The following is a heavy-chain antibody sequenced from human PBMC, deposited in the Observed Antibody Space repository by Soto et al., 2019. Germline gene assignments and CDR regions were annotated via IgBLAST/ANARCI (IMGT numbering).Heavy chain of an antibody. CDR2: INPNGDTT. V-gene: IGHV1-46*01. CDR3: AREGATAAKMFDY. D-gene: IGHD2-2*01. J-gene: IGHJ4*02. Sequence: ASVKVSCKASGYTFSNYYMHWVRQAPGQGLEWMGGINPNGDTTYYAQKFLGRLTVTRDTSTSTVYMELSSLRSEDTAVYYCAREGATAAKMFDYWGQGTLVTVSS. CDR1: GYTFSNYY.